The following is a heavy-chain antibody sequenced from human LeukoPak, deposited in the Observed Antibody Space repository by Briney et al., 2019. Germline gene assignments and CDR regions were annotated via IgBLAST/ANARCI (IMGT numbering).Heavy chain of an antibody. D-gene: IGHD5-12*01. Sequence: GGSLRLSCAASGFTFSSYAMSWVRQAPGKGLEWVSAISGSGGSTYYADSVKGRFTISRDNSKNTLYLQMNSLRAEDTAVYYCAKDISGYSGYEAFDYWGQGTLVTVSS. CDR3: AKDISGYSGYEAFDY. J-gene: IGHJ4*02. V-gene: IGHV3-23*01. CDR2: ISGSGGST. CDR1: GFTFSSYA.